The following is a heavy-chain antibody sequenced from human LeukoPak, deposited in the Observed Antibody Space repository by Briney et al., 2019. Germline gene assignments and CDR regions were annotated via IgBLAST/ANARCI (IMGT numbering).Heavy chain of an antibody. CDR3: ARHCRGYDILTGYTYYYYMDV. V-gene: IGHV4-34*01. CDR1: GGSFSGYY. CDR2: INHSGST. D-gene: IGHD3-9*01. J-gene: IGHJ6*03. Sequence: SETLSLTCAVYGGSFSGYYWSWIRQPPGKGLEWIGEINHSGSTNYNPSLKSRVTISVDTSKNQFSLKLSSVTAADTAVYYCARHCRGYDILTGYTYYYYMDVWGKGTTVTISS.